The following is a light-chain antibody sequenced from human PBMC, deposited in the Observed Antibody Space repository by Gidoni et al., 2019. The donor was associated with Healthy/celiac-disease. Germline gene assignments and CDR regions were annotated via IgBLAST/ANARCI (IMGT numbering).Light chain of an antibody. CDR3: QQYGSSRWT. CDR1: QSVSSSY. Sequence: EIVLQQSPGTLSLSPGERATPPCRARQSVSSSYLAWYPQKPGQAPRLLIYGASSRATGIPDRFSGSGSGTDFTLTISRLEPEDFAVYYCQQYGSSRWTFGQGTKVEIK. J-gene: IGKJ1*01. CDR2: GAS. V-gene: IGKV3-20*01.